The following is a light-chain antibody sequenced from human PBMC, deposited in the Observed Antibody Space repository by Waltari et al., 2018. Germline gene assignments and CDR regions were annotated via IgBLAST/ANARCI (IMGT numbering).Light chain of an antibody. CDR1: TSNIGRNY. V-gene: IGLV1-47*01. J-gene: IGLJ3*02. Sequence: QSVLTQPPSASGTPGQRVTISCSASTSNIGRNYVYWYQQFPGTAPKLLVYRNNERPSGVPDRISGSKSGTSASLAISGLRSEDEADYYCATWDGSLTAWVFGGGTKVTVL. CDR2: RNN. CDR3: ATWDGSLTAWV.